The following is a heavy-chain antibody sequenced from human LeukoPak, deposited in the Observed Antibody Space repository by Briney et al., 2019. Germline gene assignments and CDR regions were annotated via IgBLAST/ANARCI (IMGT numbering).Heavy chain of an antibody. CDR3: ARDFLTTGVGATTVHFQH. D-gene: IGHD1-26*01. CDR1: GYTFTSYY. J-gene: IGHJ1*01. CDR2: INPNSGGT. Sequence: ASVKVSCKASGYTFTSYYMHWVRQAPGQGLEWMGWINPNSGGTNYAQKFQGWVTMTRDTSISTAYMKLSRLRSDDTAVYYCARDFLTTGVGATTVHFQHWGQGTLVTVSS. V-gene: IGHV1-2*04.